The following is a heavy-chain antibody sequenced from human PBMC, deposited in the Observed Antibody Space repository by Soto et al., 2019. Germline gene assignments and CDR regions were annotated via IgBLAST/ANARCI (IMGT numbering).Heavy chain of an antibody. J-gene: IGHJ5*02. D-gene: IGHD6-6*01. Sequence: QITLKESGPTLVKPTQTLTLTCTFSGFSLSTSGVGVGWIRQPPGKALEWLALIYWDDDKRYSPSLKSRLTIPKDTSKNQVVLTMTNMDPVDTATYYCAHRRLGIAARPAEFDPWGQGTLVTVSS. V-gene: IGHV2-5*02. CDR3: AHRRLGIAARPAEFDP. CDR2: IYWDDDK. CDR1: GFSLSTSGVG.